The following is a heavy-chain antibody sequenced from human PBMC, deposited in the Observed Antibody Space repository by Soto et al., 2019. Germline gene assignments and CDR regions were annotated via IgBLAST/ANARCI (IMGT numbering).Heavy chain of an antibody. D-gene: IGHD7-27*01. CDR2: ISRSGDYT. J-gene: IGHJ6*02. V-gene: IGHV3-23*01. CDR1: GSSFSAYA. CDR3: AKGGFWVHYGMDV. Sequence: EVQLLESGGGLVQPGGSLRLSCAASGSSFSAYAMNWVRQAPGKGLEWVSAISRSGDYTFYSDSVQGRFTISRDNSRNTVYMEMNSLRAADTAVYYCAKGGFWVHYGMDVWGQGTTVSVSS.